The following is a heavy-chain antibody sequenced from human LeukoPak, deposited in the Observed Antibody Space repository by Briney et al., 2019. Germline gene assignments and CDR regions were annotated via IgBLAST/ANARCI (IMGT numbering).Heavy chain of an antibody. V-gene: IGHV3-21*01. CDR3: ARASAGGSGMDV. CDR1: GFTFSNAW. J-gene: IGHJ6*02. D-gene: IGHD4-23*01. Sequence: PGGSLRLSCAASGFTFSNAWMNWVRQAPGKGLEWVSSISSSSSYIYYADSVKGRFTISRDNAKNSLYLQMNSLRAEDAAVYYCARASAGGSGMDVWGQGTTVTVSS. CDR2: ISSSSSYI.